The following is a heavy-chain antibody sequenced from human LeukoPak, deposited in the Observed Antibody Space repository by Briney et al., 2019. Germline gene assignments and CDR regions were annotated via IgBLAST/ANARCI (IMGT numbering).Heavy chain of an antibody. Sequence: TLVTVSFTPSGYTFTVYYIHWVRQAPGQGLGWMGRINPLSGGTVYDQNFQGRVTMTRDATIATAYMELTRLISDDTAVYYCAVSGGKGFEYWGQGTLVSVSS. J-gene: IGHJ4*02. V-gene: IGHV1-2*02. CDR2: INPLSGGT. D-gene: IGHD3-3*01. CDR1: GYTFTVYY. CDR3: AVSGGKGFEY.